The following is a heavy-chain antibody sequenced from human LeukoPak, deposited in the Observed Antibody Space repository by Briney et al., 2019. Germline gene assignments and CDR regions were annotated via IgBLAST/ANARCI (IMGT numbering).Heavy chain of an antibody. CDR1: GSTFSSYA. D-gene: IGHD6-13*01. CDR2: ISITGGST. V-gene: IGHV3-23*01. Sequence: PGGSLRLSCAASGSTFSSYAMSWVSQAPGKGLEWGSGISITGGSTYYADSVKGRFTISRDNSKHTLYLQMNSLIAEDTAVYYCATLSVAAADWDDDYWGQGTLLTVSS. CDR3: ATLSVAAADWDDDY. J-gene: IGHJ4*02.